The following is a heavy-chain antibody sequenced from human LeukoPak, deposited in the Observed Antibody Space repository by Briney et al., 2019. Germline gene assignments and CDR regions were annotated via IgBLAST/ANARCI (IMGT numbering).Heavy chain of an antibody. CDR3: ARASGWPPDYYGMDV. J-gene: IGHJ6*02. V-gene: IGHV4-30-4*01. CDR1: GGSISSGDYY. CDR2: IYYSGST. D-gene: IGHD6-19*01. Sequence: SETLSLTCTVSGGSISSGDYYWSWIRQPPGKGLEWIGYIYYSGSTYYNPSLKSRVTISVDTSKNQFSLKLSSVTAAGTAVYYCARASGWPPDYYGMDVWGQGTTVTVSS.